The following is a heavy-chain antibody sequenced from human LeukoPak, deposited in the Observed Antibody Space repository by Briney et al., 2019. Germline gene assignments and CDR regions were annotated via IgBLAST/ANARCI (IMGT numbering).Heavy chain of an antibody. CDR2: IKQDGSEK. V-gene: IGHV3-7*03. J-gene: IGHJ4*02. CDR1: GFTFSSYW. CDR3: AREEGYSYGQTGYFDY. Sequence: GGYLRLSCAASGFTFSSYWMSWVRQAPGKGLEWVANIKQDGSEKYYVDSVKGRFTISRDNAKNSLYLQMNSLRAEDTAVYYCAREEGYSYGQTGYFDYWGQGTLVTVSS. D-gene: IGHD5-18*01.